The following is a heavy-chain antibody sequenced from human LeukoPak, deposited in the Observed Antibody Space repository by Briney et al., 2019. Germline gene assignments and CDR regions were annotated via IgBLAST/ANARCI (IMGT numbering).Heavy chain of an antibody. CDR2: IYYSGST. D-gene: IGHD3-22*01. Sequence: SETLSLTCTVSGGSISSSSYYWGWIRQPPGKGLEWIGSIYYSGSTYYNPSLKSRVTISVDTSKNQFSLKLSSVTAADTAVYYCARHPSIYYDSSGYYDYWGQVTLVTVS. V-gene: IGHV4-39*01. CDR1: GGSISSSSYY. J-gene: IGHJ4*02. CDR3: ARHPSIYYDSSGYYDY.